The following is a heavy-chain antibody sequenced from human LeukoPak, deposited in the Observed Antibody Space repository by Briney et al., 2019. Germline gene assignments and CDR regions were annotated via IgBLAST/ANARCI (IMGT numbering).Heavy chain of an antibody. CDR3: ARGRETQDAFDI. J-gene: IGHJ3*02. D-gene: IGHD1-26*01. CDR1: GGSISSGSYY. Sequence: PSQTLSLTCTVTGGSISSGSYYSTWIWKPAGKGLEWLGRIYTSGSTNYHPSRKSRVTISVDTSKNQFSLKLSSVTAADTAVYYCARGRETQDAFDIWGQGTMVTVSS. V-gene: IGHV4-61*02. CDR2: IYTSGST.